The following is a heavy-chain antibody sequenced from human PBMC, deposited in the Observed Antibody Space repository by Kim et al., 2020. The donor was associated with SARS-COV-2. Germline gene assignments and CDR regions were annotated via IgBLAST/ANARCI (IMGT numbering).Heavy chain of an antibody. D-gene: IGHD2-15*01. Sequence: GGSLRLSCAASGFTFSSYWMHWVRQAPGKGLVWVSRINSDGSSTSYADSVKGRFTISRDNAKNTLYLQMNSLRAEDTAVYYCAGAPSVAYFDIWGQGTMVTVSS. CDR3: AGAPSVAYFDI. CDR1: GFTFSSYW. V-gene: IGHV3-74*01. J-gene: IGHJ3*02. CDR2: INSDGSST.